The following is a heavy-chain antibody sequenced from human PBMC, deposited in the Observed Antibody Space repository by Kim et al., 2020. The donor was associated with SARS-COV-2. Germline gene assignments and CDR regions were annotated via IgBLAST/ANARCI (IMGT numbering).Heavy chain of an antibody. CDR1: GFTFSSYA. Sequence: GGSLRLSCAASGFTFSSYAMHWVRQAPGKGLEWVAVISYDGSNKYYADSVKGRFTISRDNSKNTLYLQMNSLRAEDTAVYYCASLEQQLGMIFDPWGQGTLVTVSS. D-gene: IGHD6-13*01. J-gene: IGHJ5*02. CDR2: ISYDGSNK. CDR3: ASLEQQLGMIFDP. V-gene: IGHV3-30*04.